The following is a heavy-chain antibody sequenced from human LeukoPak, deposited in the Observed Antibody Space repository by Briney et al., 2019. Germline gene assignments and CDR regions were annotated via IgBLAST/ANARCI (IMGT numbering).Heavy chain of an antibody. D-gene: IGHD3-10*01. Sequence: PGGSLRLSCAASGFTFSSYAMSWVRQAPGKGLEWVSTISGNGGRTYYADSVKGRFTISRDNSKNTLYLQMNSLRAEDTAVYYCGKGTYYGSGSSLFDPWGQGALVTVSS. J-gene: IGHJ5*02. V-gene: IGHV3-23*01. CDR3: GKGTYYGSGSSLFDP. CDR2: ISGNGGRT. CDR1: GFTFSSYA.